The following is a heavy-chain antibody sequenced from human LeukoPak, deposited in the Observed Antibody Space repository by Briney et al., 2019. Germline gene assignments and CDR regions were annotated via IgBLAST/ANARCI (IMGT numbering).Heavy chain of an antibody. J-gene: IGHJ4*02. CDR1: GFTFSTYA. CDR3: SRYYGSTSDAFDN. D-gene: IGHD2-2*01. CDR2: ISYDGSNK. Sequence: GGSLRLSCAASGFTFSTYAMHWVRQAPGKGLEWVAVISYDGSNKYYADSVKGRFTISRDSSKNTLYPQMNSLRAEDTAVYYCSRYYGSTSDAFDNWGQGTLVTVSS. V-gene: IGHV3-30*04.